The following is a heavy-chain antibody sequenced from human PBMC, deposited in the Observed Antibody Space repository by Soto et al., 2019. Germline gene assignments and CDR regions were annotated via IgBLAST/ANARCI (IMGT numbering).Heavy chain of an antibody. CDR3: ARDSQRAVAGTFVY. Sequence: GGSLRLSCAASGFTFSSYAMHWVRQAPGKGLEWVAVISYDGSNKYYADSVKGRFTISRDNSKNTLYLQMNSLRAEDTAVYYCARDSQRAVAGTFVYWGQGTLVTVSS. D-gene: IGHD6-19*01. CDR1: GFTFSSYA. J-gene: IGHJ4*02. V-gene: IGHV3-30-3*01. CDR2: ISYDGSNK.